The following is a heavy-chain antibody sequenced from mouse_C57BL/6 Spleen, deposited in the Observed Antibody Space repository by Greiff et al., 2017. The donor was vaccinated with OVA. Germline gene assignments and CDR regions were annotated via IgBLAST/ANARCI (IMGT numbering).Heavy chain of an antibody. D-gene: IGHD1-1*01. CDR1: GFSLTSSG. V-gene: IGHV2-6*01. J-gene: IGHJ3*01. CDR3: ASYYGSSPFAY. CDR2: IWGVGST. Sequence: VQLQESGPGLVAPSQSLSITCTVSGFSLTSSGVDWVRQSPGKGLEWLGVIWGVGSTNYNSALKSRLSISKDNSKSQVFLKMNSLQTEDTAMYYCASYYGSSPFAYWGQGTLVTVSA.